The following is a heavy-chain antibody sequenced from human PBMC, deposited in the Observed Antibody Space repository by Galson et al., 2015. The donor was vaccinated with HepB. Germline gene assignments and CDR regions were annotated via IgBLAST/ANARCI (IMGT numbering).Heavy chain of an antibody. V-gene: IGHV1-69*06. CDR1: GGTFSSYA. J-gene: IGHJ4*02. CDR3: ARDIAVAGTFDY. Sequence: SVKVSCKASGGTFSSYAISWVRQAPGQGLEWMGGIIPIFGTANYAQKFQGRVTITADKSTSTAYMELSSLRSEDTAVYYCARDIAVAGTFDYWGQGTLVTVSS. CDR2: IIPIFGTA. D-gene: IGHD6-19*01.